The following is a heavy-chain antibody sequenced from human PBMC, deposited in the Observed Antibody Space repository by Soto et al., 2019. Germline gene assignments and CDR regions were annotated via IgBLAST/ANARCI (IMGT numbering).Heavy chain of an antibody. CDR1: GFTFSSYA. V-gene: IGHV3-23*01. CDR3: AKGSAGSRPYYFDY. CDR2: ISGSGGGT. J-gene: IGHJ4*02. Sequence: GGSLRLSCAASGFTFSSYAMSWVRQAPGKGLEWVTAISGSGGGTYYADSVKGRLTISRDNSKNTLYLQMNSLRAEDTAIYYCAKGSAGSRPYYFDYWGQGNLVTVSS. D-gene: IGHD6-13*01.